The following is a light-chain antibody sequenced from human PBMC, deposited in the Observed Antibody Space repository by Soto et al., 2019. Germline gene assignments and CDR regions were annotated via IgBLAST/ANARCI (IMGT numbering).Light chain of an antibody. J-gene: IGLJ1*01. CDR1: SSDTAGYNY. V-gene: IGLV2-14*01. Sequence: HSVLTQPASVSGSPGQSITISCTGTSSDTAGYNYVSWYQQHPGKAPKLMIYEVSNRPSGVSNRFSGSQSGNTASLTISGLQAEDEANYYCSSYTTSNTPLYVFGTGTKLTVL. CDR2: EVS. CDR3: SSYTTSNTPLYV.